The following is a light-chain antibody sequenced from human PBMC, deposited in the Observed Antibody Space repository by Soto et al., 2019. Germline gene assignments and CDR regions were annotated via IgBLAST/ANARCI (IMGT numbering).Light chain of an antibody. CDR1: SSDVGGYNY. J-gene: IGLJ1*01. CDR2: DVS. CDR3: SSYTSSSTRV. Sequence: QSALTQPASVSESPGQSITISCTGTSSDVGGYNYVSWYQQHPGKAPKLVIFDVSDRPSGVSNRFSGSKSGNTASLTISGLQAEDEADYYCSSYTSSSTRVFGTGTKLTVL. V-gene: IGLV2-14*01.